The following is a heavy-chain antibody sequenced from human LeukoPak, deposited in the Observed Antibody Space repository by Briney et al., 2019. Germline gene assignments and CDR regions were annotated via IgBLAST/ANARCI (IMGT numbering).Heavy chain of an antibody. V-gene: IGHV3-21*01. J-gene: IGHJ6*02. CDR2: ISSSSSYI. Sequence: GGSLRLSCAASGFTFSSYSMNWVRQAPGKGLEWVSSISSSSSYIYYADSVKGRFTISRDNAKNSLYLQMNSLRAGDTAVYYCAREPYYYGSGVGEDYYYYGMDVWGQGTTVTVSS. CDR3: AREPYYYGSGVGEDYYYYGMDV. CDR1: GFTFSSYS. D-gene: IGHD3-10*01.